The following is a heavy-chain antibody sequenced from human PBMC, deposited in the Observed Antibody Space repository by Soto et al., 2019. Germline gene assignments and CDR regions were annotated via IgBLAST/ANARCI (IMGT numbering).Heavy chain of an antibody. D-gene: IGHD6-13*01. V-gene: IGHV4-39*01. CDR3: ARYSSSYAPSGGMGYYYYMEV. CDR1: GGSISSSTYY. Sequence: PSETLSLTCTVSGGSISSSTYYWGGIRQPPGKGLEWIGSIYYSGSTYYNPSLESRVTISVDTSKNQFSLKLSSVTAADTAVYYCARYSSSYAPSGGMGYYYYMEVWGKGTTVTVS. J-gene: IGHJ6*03. CDR2: IYYSGST.